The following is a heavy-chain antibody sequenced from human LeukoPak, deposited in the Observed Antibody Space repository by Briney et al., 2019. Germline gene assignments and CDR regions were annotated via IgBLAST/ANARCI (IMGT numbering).Heavy chain of an antibody. Sequence: PGGSLRLSCAASGFTFSGSAMHWVRQAPGKGLEWVGRIRNKANNYATAYAASVNGRFTISRDDSKNTAYLQMNSLKTEDTAVYYCSSPYCSSGGCYPGYWGQGTLVTVSS. D-gene: IGHD2-15*01. J-gene: IGHJ4*02. CDR1: GFTFSGSA. V-gene: IGHV3-73*01. CDR2: IRNKANNYAT. CDR3: SSPYCSSGGCYPGY.